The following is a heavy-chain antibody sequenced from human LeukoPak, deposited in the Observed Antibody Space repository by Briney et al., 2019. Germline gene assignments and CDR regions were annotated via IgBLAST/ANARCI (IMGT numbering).Heavy chain of an antibody. CDR2: ISGNSDTI. D-gene: IGHD3-9*01. V-gene: IGHV3-23*05. CDR1: GFTFSNYL. Sequence: GGSLRLSCAASGFTFSNYLMGWVRQAPGKGLEWVSVISGNSDTIHYADSVKGRFTVSRDNSKSILYMQMNSLGAEDTAVYYCTRYDLSTYARRAFDYWGQETLVAVSS. CDR3: TRYDLSTYARRAFDY. J-gene: IGHJ4*02.